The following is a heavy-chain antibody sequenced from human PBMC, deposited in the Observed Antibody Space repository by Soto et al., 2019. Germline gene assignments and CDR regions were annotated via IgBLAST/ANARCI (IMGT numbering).Heavy chain of an antibody. CDR3: ARRWGEGRVDY. Sequence: QVQLQESGPGLVKPSGTLSLTCAVSGGSISSSNWWSWVRQPPGKGLEWIGETYHSGNTNYNPSLRSLVTMAVAKSRNQFSLKLSSVPAADTAVYYCARRWGEGRVDYWGQGTLVTVSS. V-gene: IGHV4-4*02. CDR2: TYHSGNT. CDR1: GGSISSSNW. D-gene: IGHD3-16*01. J-gene: IGHJ4*02.